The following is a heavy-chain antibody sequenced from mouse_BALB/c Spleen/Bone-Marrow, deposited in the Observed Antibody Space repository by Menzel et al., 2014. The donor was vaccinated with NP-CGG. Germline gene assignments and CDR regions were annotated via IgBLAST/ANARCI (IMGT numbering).Heavy chain of an antibody. V-gene: IGHV6-6*02. CDR3: TRSGAFAY. Sequence: VQLKESGGGLVQPGGSMKLSCVASGFTFSNYWMNWVRQSPEKGLERVAEIRLKSNNYATHYAESVKGRFTISRDDSKSSVYLQMSNSRAEDTGIYYCTRSGAFAYWGQGTLVTVSA. CDR1: GFTFSNYW. CDR2: IRLKSNNYAT. D-gene: IGHD1-3*01. J-gene: IGHJ3*01.